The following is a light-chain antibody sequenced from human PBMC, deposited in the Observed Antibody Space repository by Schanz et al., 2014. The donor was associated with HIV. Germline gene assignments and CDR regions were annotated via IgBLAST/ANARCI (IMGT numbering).Light chain of an antibody. CDR3: NSYAGKNWV. Sequence: QSVLTQPPSASGSPGQSVTISCTGTSSDVGGYNYVSWYQQHPGKAPKLMIYEVIKRPSGVPDRFSGSKSGNTASLTVSGLQAEDEADYYCNSYAGKNWVFGGGTKLTVL. V-gene: IGLV2-8*01. CDR2: EVI. CDR1: SSDVGGYNY. J-gene: IGLJ3*02.